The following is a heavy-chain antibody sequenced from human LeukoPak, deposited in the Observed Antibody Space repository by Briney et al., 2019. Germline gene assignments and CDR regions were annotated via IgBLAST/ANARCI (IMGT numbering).Heavy chain of an antibody. CDR3: ATGTSSLPLGY. V-gene: IGHV4-31*03. CDR1: DGSISSGGYY. D-gene: IGHD1-26*01. CDR2: IYYSGST. J-gene: IGHJ4*02. Sequence: SSETLSLTCTVSDGSISSGGYYWSWIRQHPGKGLEWIGYIYYSGSTYYNPSLKSRVTISVDTSKNQFSLKLSSVTAADTAVYFCATGTSSLPLGYWSQVTLVTVAS.